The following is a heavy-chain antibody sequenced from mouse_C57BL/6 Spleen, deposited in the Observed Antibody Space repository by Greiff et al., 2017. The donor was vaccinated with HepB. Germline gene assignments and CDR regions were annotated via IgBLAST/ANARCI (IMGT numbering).Heavy chain of an antibody. Sequence: VQLQQSGPGLVQPSQSLSITCTVSGFSLTSYGVHWVRQSPGKGLEWLGVIWRGGSTDYNAAFMSRLSITKDNSKSQVFFKMNSLQADDTAIYYCAKEGLLRGYWYFDVWGTGTTVTVSS. CDR2: IWRGGST. CDR1: GFSLTSYG. CDR3: AKEGLLRGYWYFDV. D-gene: IGHD1-1*01. J-gene: IGHJ1*03. V-gene: IGHV2-5*01.